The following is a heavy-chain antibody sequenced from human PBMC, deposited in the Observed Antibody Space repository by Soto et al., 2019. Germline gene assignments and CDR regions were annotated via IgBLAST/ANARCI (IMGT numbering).Heavy chain of an antibody. CDR1: GISFVDYA. Sequence: GGSLRLSCVVSGISFVDYAMHWVRQVPGKGLEWVSGINWDSGDIGYADSVKGRFTISRDNAKNSLYLQMNSLKTEDTALYYCAKDTAPGFYDANGHLDYWGQGTPVTVPQ. CDR3: AKDTAPGFYDANGHLDY. J-gene: IGHJ4*02. V-gene: IGHV3-9*01. D-gene: IGHD2-8*01. CDR2: INWDSGDI.